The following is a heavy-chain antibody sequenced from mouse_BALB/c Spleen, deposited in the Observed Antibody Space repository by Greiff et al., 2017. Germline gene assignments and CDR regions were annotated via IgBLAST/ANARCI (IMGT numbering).Heavy chain of an antibody. V-gene: IGHV2-2*02. Sequence: QVQLKESGPGLVAPSQGLSITCTVSGFSLTSYGVHWVRQSPGKGLEWLGVIWSGGSTDYNAAFISRLSISKDNSKSQVFFKMNSLQANDTAIYYCARTYYRYAMDYWGQGTSVTVSS. J-gene: IGHJ4*01. CDR3: ARTYYRYAMDY. CDR2: IWSGGST. CDR1: GFSLTSYG. D-gene: IGHD2-14*01.